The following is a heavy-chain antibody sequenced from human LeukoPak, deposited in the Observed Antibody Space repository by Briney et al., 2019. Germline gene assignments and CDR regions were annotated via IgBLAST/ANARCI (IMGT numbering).Heavy chain of an antibody. D-gene: IGHD2/OR15-2a*01. J-gene: IGHJ4*02. V-gene: IGHV3-33*01. CDR2: IWYDGSNK. Sequence: GGSLRLSCAASGFTFSSYGMHWVRQAPGKGLEWVAVIWYDGSNKYYADSVKGRFTISRDNSKNTLYLQMNSLRGEDTAVYYCARDSRTLPDWGQGTLVTVSS. CDR1: GFTFSSYG. CDR3: ARDSRTLPD.